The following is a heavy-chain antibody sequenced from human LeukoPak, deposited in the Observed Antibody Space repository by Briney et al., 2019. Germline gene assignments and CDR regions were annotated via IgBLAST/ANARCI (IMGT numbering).Heavy chain of an antibody. J-gene: IGHJ6*02. CDR2: ISGSGGST. Sequence: PGGSLRLSCAASGFTFSSYAMSWVRQAPGKGLEWVSAISGSGGSTYYADSGKGRFTISRDNSKNTLYLQMNSLRAEDTAVYYCAKGMVPDPYYYYGMDVWGQGTPVTVSS. CDR3: AKGMVPDPYYYYGMDV. V-gene: IGHV3-23*01. D-gene: IGHD3-10*01. CDR1: GFTFSSYA.